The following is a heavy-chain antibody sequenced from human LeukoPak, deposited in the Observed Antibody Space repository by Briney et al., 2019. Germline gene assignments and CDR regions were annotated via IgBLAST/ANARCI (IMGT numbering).Heavy chain of an antibody. CDR2: IYYSGSA. D-gene: IGHD4-17*01. V-gene: IGHV4-59*08. CDR1: GGSIGSYS. CDR3: ARGMTTGPDP. Sequence: SETLSLTCTVSGGSIGSYSWSWIRQPPGKGPEWIGYIYYSGSASYNPSLKSRLTISVDTSKNQFSLNLSSVTAADTAVYYCARGMTTGPDPWGQGTLVTVSS. J-gene: IGHJ5*02.